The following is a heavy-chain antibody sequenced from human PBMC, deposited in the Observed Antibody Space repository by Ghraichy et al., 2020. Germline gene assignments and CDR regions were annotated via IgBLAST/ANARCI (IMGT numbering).Heavy chain of an antibody. CDR1: GGSISSYY. CDR3: ARRRGSSHPNNWFDP. Sequence: SQTLSLTCTVSGGSISSYYWSWIRQPPGKGLEWIGYIYYSGSTNYNPSLKSRVTISVDTSKNQFSLKLSSVTAADTAVYYCARRRGSSHPNNWFDPWGQGTLVTVSS. D-gene: IGHD6-6*01. CDR2: IYYSGST. V-gene: IGHV4-59*08. J-gene: IGHJ5*02.